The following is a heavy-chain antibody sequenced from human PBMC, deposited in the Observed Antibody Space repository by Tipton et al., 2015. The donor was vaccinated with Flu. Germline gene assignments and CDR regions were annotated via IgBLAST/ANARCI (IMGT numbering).Heavy chain of an antibody. V-gene: IGHV4-38-2*01. CDR3: ARRDFSNYVSEPKNWFDS. CDR2: TFHSGNT. D-gene: IGHD4-11*01. CDR1: GDSIRSSNYY. Sequence: TLSLTCGVSGDSIRSSNYYWGWIRQPPGKGLEWIGNTFHSGNTYLNPSLKSRVTMSVDRSKNQFSLRLASVTAADTAVYFCARRDFSNYVSEPKNWFDSWGQGTLVTVSS. J-gene: IGHJ5*01.